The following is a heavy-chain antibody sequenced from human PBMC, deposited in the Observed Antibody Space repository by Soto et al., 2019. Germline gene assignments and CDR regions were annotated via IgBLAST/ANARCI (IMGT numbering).Heavy chain of an antibody. Sequence: QVQLVQSGAEVKKPGSSVNVSCKASGGTFSSYAISWVRQAPGQGLEWMGGIIPIFGTANYAQKFQGRVTITADESTNTAYMELRGMRSEDTAVYCCARPSQVLGYFTGGSCSRQLDYWGRGTLVTVSS. CDR2: IIPIFGTA. CDR3: ARPSQVLGYFTGGSCSRQLDY. J-gene: IGHJ4*02. CDR1: GGTFSSYA. D-gene: IGHD2-15*01. V-gene: IGHV1-69*12.